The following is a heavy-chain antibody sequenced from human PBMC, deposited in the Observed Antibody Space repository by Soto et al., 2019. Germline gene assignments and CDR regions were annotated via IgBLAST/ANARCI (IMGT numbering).Heavy chain of an antibody. CDR3: AKAGGRIQLWFYFDI. V-gene: IGHV3-30*18. CDR1: GFSFSSYG. D-gene: IGHD5-18*01. CDR2: ISYDGSNT. Sequence: SLRLSCAASGFSFSSYGLHWVRQAPGKGLEWVTVISYDGSNTYYADSVKGRFSISRDNSKNTLYLQMNSLRAEDTAVYYCAKAGGRIQLWFYFDIWGQGTMVTVSS. J-gene: IGHJ3*02.